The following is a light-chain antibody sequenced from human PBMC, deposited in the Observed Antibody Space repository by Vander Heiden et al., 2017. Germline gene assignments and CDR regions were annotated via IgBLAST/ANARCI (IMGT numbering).Light chain of an antibody. Sequence: DIVMSQSPDSLHVSLGERATSNCKSSQSVLYSSNNKNYLAWYQQKPGQPPKLLIYWASTRESGVPDRFSGSGSGTDFTLTISSLQAEDVAVYYCQQYYSPITFGQGTQLEIK. J-gene: IGKJ5*01. V-gene: IGKV4-1*01. CDR2: WAS. CDR1: QSVLYSSNNKNY. CDR3: QQYYSPIT.